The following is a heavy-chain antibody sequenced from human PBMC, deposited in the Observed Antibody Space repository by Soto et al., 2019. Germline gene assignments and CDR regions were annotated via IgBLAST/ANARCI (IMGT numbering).Heavy chain of an antibody. Sequence: QVQLVESGGGVVQPGRSLRLSCAASGFTFSSYGMHWVRQAPGKGLEWVAVISYDGSNKYYADSVKGRFTISRDNSKNTLYLQMNSLRAEDTAVYYCAKDFQLPPFDYWGQGTLVTVSS. D-gene: IGHD2-2*01. V-gene: IGHV3-30*18. CDR1: GFTFSSYG. CDR3: AKDFQLPPFDY. CDR2: ISYDGSNK. J-gene: IGHJ4*02.